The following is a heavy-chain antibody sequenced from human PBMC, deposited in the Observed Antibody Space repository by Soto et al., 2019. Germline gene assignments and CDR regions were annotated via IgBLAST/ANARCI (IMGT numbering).Heavy chain of an antibody. CDR3: AREFASGSPNYDY. J-gene: IGHJ4*02. Sequence: EVQLLESAGGLVQPGGSLRLSCAASGFTFSSYAMSWVRQAPGKGLEWVSTFTNYGATYYADSVKGRFTISRDNSKNTLYLQMNSLRAKDTAVYYCAREFASGSPNYDYWGLGTLVTVSS. CDR2: FTNYGAT. D-gene: IGHD3-10*01. CDR1: GFTFSSYA. V-gene: IGHV3-23*01.